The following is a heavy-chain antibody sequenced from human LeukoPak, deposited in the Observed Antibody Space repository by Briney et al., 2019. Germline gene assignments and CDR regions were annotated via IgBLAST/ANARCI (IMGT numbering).Heavy chain of an antibody. Sequence: GGSLRLSCAASGFTFSSYAMSWVRQAPGKGLEWVSGINWNGGSTGYADSVKGRFTISRDNAKNSLYLQMNSLRAEDTALYYCARAGEAGYNWNRWFDPWGQGTLVTVSS. D-gene: IGHD1-20*01. J-gene: IGHJ5*02. V-gene: IGHV3-20*04. CDR3: ARAGEAGYNWNRWFDP. CDR1: GFTFSSYA. CDR2: INWNGGST.